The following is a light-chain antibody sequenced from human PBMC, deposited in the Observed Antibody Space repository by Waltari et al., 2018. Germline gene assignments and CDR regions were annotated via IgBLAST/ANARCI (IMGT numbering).Light chain of an antibody. CDR2: SVS. V-gene: IGKV1-39*01. CDR1: QKIYTY. CDR3: QQSYNTPPMYT. J-gene: IGKJ2*01. Sequence: DIQMTQSPSSLSASVGDRVTIHCRASQKIYTYLNWYQQKAGKAPNLLISSVSTLQNGVPSRFSGSGSGTEFTLTISSLQPEDFATYFCQQSYNTPPMYTFGQGTKLELK.